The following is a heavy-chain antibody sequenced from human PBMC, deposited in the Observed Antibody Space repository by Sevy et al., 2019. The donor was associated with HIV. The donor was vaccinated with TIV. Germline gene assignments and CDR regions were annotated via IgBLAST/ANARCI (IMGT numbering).Heavy chain of an antibody. D-gene: IGHD3-22*01. Sequence: AGSLRLSCAASGFTFSSYAMNWVRQAPGKALEWVSSIIGDGDITYYADSVKGRFTISRDKSKNTLYLQMHSLRAEDTAVYYCAGGRYDSSGSYDAFDIWGQGTMVTVSS. J-gene: IGHJ3*02. CDR2: IIGDGDIT. CDR3: AGGRYDSSGSYDAFDI. CDR1: GFTFSSYA. V-gene: IGHV3-23*01.